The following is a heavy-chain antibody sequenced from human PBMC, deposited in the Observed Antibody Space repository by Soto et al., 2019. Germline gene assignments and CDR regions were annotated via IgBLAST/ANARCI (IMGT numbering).Heavy chain of an antibody. CDR2: IIPFFGTS. J-gene: IGHJ6*02. CDR3: ARVGHITNYGMAV. D-gene: IGHD1-26*01. Sequence: QVQLVQSGAEVKKPGSSVKVSCEASGGTFSSYPINWVRQAPGQGREWMGGIIPFFGTSNYSQKFQGRVTITADDSTSTAYMELRSLISEDTAVYYCARVGHITNYGMAVWGQGTTVTVSS. V-gene: IGHV1-69*01. CDR1: GGTFSSYP.